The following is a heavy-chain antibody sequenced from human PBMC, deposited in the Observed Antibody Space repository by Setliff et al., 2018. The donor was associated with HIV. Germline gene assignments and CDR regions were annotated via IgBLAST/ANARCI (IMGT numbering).Heavy chain of an antibody. D-gene: IGHD3-3*01. V-gene: IGHV1-2*06. Sequence: ASVKVSCKASGYSFTDYFMHWVRQAPGQGLEWMGRVNPNSGDTNYAQKFQGRVTMTRHTSISTAYMELSRLTSDDTAVYYCAREGDVLSGYYVNCFDPWGQGTLVTVSS. J-gene: IGHJ5*02. CDR2: VNPNSGDT. CDR3: AREGDVLSGYYVNCFDP. CDR1: GYSFTDYF.